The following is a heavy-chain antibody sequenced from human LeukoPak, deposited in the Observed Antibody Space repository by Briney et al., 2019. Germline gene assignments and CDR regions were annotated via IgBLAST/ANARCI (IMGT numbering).Heavy chain of an antibody. D-gene: IGHD1-7*01. CDR2: IYTSGKT. Sequence: PSETLSLTCTVSGDSISSYYWNWIRQPAGKELEWIGRIYTSGKTNYNPSLKTRVTMSMDTSKSQFSLKLSSLTAADTALYYCARGSRLHGNTDFWGQGSLVTVSS. J-gene: IGHJ4*02. CDR1: GDSISSYY. CDR3: ARGSRLHGNTDF. V-gene: IGHV4-4*07.